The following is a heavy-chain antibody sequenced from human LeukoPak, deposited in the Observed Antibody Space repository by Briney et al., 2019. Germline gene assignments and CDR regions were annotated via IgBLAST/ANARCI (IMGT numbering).Heavy chain of an antibody. D-gene: IGHD3-10*01. V-gene: IGHV4-34*01. CDR1: GGSFSGYY. CDR2: INHSGST. J-gene: IGHJ3*02. CDR3: ATGQPHAGGLLWFGELFGIAFDI. Sequence: PSETLSLTCAVYGGSFSGYYWSWIRQHPGKGLEWIGEINHSGSTNYNPSLKSRVTISVDTSKNQFSLKLSSVTAADTAVYYCATGQPHAGGLLWFGELFGIAFDIWGQGTMVTVSS.